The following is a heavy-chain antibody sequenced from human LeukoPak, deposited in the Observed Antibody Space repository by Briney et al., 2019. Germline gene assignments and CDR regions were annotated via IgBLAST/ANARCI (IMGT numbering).Heavy chain of an antibody. CDR3: ARGAEKILSFGEYPSDAFDI. V-gene: IGHV3-30*04. D-gene: IGHD3-10*01. CDR1: GFTFSGSA. Sequence: GGSLRLSCAASGFTFSGSALHWVRQAPGKGLEWVTEISFDGRKKTYVDSVKGRFTISRDSPKNTVYLQMGSLRAEDTAVYYCARGAEKILSFGEYPSDAFDIWGQGTMVSVTS. J-gene: IGHJ3*02. CDR2: ISFDGRKK.